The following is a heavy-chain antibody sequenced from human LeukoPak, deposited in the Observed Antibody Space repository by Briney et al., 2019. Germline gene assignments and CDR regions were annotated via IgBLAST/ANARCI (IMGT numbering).Heavy chain of an antibody. CDR1: GDTVTGFS. CDR3: ATGYTYDYSLY. Sequence: GASVKVSCKVSGDTVTGFSIHWVRQAPGHGLEGMGGFDPEDGARIFAQKFQGRVTMTEETSTDTAYMDLSSLRSEDTAVYYCATGYTYDYSLYWGQGTLVTVSS. V-gene: IGHV1-24*01. D-gene: IGHD5-18*01. J-gene: IGHJ4*02. CDR2: FDPEDGAR.